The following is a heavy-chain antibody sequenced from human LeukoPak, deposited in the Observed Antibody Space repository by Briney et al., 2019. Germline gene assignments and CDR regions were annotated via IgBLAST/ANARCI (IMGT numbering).Heavy chain of an antibody. J-gene: IGHJ4*02. D-gene: IGHD3-22*01. CDR1: GGSISSGDYY. CDR2: IYYSGST. Sequence: SETLSLTCTVSGGSISSGDYYWSWIRQPPGKGLEWIGYIYYSGSTYYNPSLKSRVTISVDTSKNQFSLKLSSVTAADTAVYYCARVHDGSGYYYAFDYWGQGTLVTVSS. CDR3: ARVHDGSGYYYAFDY. V-gene: IGHV4-30-4*01.